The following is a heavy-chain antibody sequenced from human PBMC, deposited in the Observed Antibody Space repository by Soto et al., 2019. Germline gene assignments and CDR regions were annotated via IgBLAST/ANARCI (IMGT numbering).Heavy chain of an antibody. D-gene: IGHD6-6*01. J-gene: IGHJ6*02. V-gene: IGHV3-49*03. Sequence: GGSLRLSCTASGFPFGDYAMSWFRQAPGKGLEWVGFIKSKAYGGTTEYAASVKGRFTISRDDSKSIAYLQMNSLKTEDTAVYYCTRDFEQLVPYYYYYGMDVWGQGTTVTVSS. CDR2: IKSKAYGGTT. CDR1: GFPFGDYA. CDR3: TRDFEQLVPYYYYYGMDV.